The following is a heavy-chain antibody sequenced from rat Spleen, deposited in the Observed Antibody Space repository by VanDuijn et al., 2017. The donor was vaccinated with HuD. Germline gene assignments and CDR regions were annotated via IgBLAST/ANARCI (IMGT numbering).Heavy chain of an antibody. V-gene: IGHV5-20*01. CDR1: GFTFSDYY. CDR2: ISYEGSST. Sequence: EVQLVESGGGLVQPGRSLKLSCAASGFTFSDYYMAWVRQAPKKGLEWVASISYEGSSTYYRDSVKGRFTISRDNAKSSLYLQMDSLRSEDTATYYCATDRGNSGDDYWGQGVMVTVSS. D-gene: IGHD1-1*01. CDR3: ATDRGNSGDDY. J-gene: IGHJ2*01.